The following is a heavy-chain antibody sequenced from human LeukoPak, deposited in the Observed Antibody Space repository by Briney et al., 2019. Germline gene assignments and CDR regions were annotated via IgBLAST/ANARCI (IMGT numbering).Heavy chain of an antibody. J-gene: IGHJ4*02. CDR3: ARTMLLAARPFDY. CDR1: GYTFTSYA. Sequence: ASVKVSCKASGYTFTSYAMNWVRQAPGQGLEWMGWINTNAGNPTYAQGFTGRFVFSLDTSVSTAYLQISSLQAEDTAVYYCARTMLLAARPFDYWGQGTLVTVSS. D-gene: IGHD6-6*01. V-gene: IGHV7-4-1*02. CDR2: INTNAGNP.